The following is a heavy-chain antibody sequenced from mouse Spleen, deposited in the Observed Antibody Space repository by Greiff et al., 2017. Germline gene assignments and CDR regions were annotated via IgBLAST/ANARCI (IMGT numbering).Heavy chain of an antibody. V-gene: IGHV1-55*01. J-gene: IGHJ3*01. CDR2: IYPGSGST. CDR3: ARSDFRFAY. CDR1: GYTFTSYW. Sequence: QVHVKQSGAELVKPGASVKMSCKASGYTFTSYWITWVKQRPGQGLEWIGDIYPGSGSTNYNEKFKSKATLTVDTSSSTAYMQLSSLTSEDSAVYYCARSDFRFAYWGQGTLVTVSA. D-gene: IGHD2-4*01.